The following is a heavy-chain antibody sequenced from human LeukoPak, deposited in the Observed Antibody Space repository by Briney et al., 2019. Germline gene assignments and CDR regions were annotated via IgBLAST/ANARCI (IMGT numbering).Heavy chain of an antibody. CDR1: GFTFSSYA. Sequence: GGSLRLSCAASGFTFSSYAMSWVRQAPGKGLEWVSAISGSGGSTYYADSVKGRFTISGDNSKNTLYLQMNSLRAEDTAVYYCAKATLYSSSWVAWYWGQGTLVTVSS. V-gene: IGHV3-23*01. CDR2: ISGSGGST. J-gene: IGHJ4*02. CDR3: AKATLYSSSWVAWY. D-gene: IGHD6-6*01.